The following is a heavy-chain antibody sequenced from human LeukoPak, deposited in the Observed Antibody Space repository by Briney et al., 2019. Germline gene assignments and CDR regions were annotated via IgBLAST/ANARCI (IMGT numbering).Heavy chain of an antibody. D-gene: IGHD6-19*01. V-gene: IGHV2-70*11. CDR3: ARIRGSSGWPDS. Sequence: ESGPALVKPTQTLTLTCTFSGFSLRTSGMCVTWIRQPPGKALEWLARIDWDDDKYYSPSLKTRLTISKDTSKDQVVLIMTNVDPLDTATYYCARIRGSSGWPDSWGQGTLVTVSS. CDR2: IDWDDDK. CDR1: GFSLRTSGMC. J-gene: IGHJ4*02.